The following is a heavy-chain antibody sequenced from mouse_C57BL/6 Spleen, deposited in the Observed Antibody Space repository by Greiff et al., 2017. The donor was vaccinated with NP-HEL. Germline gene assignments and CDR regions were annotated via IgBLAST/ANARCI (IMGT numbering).Heavy chain of an antibody. D-gene: IGHD1-1*01. V-gene: IGHV5-17*01. J-gene: IGHJ2*01. CDR3: ARPDITTVVAFDY. Sequence: DVQLVESGGGLVKPGGSLKLSCAASGFTFSDYGMHWVRQAPEKGLEWVAYIRSGRSTIYYADTVKGRFTISRDTDKNTLFRQMTSLRSEDTAMDYCARPDITTVVAFDYWGQGTTLTVSS. CDR2: IRSGRSTI. CDR1: GFTFSDYG.